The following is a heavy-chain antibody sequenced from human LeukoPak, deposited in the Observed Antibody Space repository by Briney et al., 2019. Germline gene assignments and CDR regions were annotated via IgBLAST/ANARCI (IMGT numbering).Heavy chain of an antibody. CDR2: IMQDGSEK. J-gene: IGHJ4*02. CDR3: AWYSRSSEAY. Sequence: PGGSLRLSCAASGFTFSTSWMSWVRLAPGRGLEWVANIMQDGSEKNYVDSVKGRFTISRDNAKDLLYLQMNSLRVDDTAMYYCAWYSRSSEAYWGQGTLVTVSS. CDR1: GFTFSTSW. V-gene: IGHV3-7*01. D-gene: IGHD6-6*01.